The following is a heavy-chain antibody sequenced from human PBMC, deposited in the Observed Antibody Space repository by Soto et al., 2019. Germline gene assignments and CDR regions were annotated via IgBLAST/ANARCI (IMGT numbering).Heavy chain of an antibody. Sequence: ASVKVSCKASGYTFTSYAMHWVRQAPGQRLEWMGWINAGNGNTKYSQKFQGRVTITRDTSASTAYMELSSLRSEDTAVYYCARSRIAAAANEVWFDPWGQGILVTVSS. CDR2: INAGNGNT. J-gene: IGHJ5*02. V-gene: IGHV1-3*01. CDR3: ARSRIAAAANEVWFDP. D-gene: IGHD6-13*01. CDR1: GYTFTSYA.